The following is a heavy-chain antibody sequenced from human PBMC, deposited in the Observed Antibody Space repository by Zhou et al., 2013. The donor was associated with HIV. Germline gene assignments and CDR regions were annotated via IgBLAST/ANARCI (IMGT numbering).Heavy chain of an antibody. CDR2: VDPYNGDT. D-gene: IGHD2-15*01. V-gene: IGHV1-18*01. CDR3: ARGPSGGQSYFDY. J-gene: IGHJ4*02. Sequence: QVQLVQSGAEVKKPGASVKVSCETSGYIFTNYGINWVRQAPGQGPEWMGWVDPYNGDTNYSQKFLGRVTMKKDTYTGTAYMELKSLTSADTALYYCARGPSGGQSYFDYWGQGTLVFVSS. CDR1: GYIFTNYG.